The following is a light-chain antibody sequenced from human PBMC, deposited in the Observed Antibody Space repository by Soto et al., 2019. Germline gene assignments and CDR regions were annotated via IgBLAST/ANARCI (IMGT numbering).Light chain of an antibody. Sequence: DIQMTQSPSSLSASVGDRVTITCRASQSISSYLNWYQQKPGKAPKLLIYAASSLQSGVPSRFSCSGSGTYFTLTISSLQPEDFATYYCQQSYSTPWTFGQGTKVEIK. CDR3: QQSYSTPWT. J-gene: IGKJ1*01. V-gene: IGKV1-39*01. CDR2: AAS. CDR1: QSISSY.